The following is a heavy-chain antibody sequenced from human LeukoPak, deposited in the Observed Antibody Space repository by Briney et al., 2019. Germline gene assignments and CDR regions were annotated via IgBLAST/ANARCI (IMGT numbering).Heavy chain of an antibody. D-gene: IGHD6-19*01. CDR1: GYTFTAYY. Sequence: ASVKVSCKASGYTFTAYYMHWVRQAPGQELEWMGWINPNSGGTNYAQNFQGRVTMTRDTSISTAYMELSRLRSDDTAVYYCARTPGAVAGTWGQGTLVTVSS. J-gene: IGHJ5*02. CDR2: INPNSGGT. CDR3: ARTPGAVAGT. V-gene: IGHV1-2*02.